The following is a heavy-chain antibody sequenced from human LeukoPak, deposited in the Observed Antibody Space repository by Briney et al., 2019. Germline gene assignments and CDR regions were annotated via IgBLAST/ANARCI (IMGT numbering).Heavy chain of an antibody. CDR3: ARQKRTFDY. CDR1: GFNFSDYY. V-gene: IGHV3-11*01. J-gene: IGHJ4*02. CDR2: ISPNSYST. Sequence: GGTLRLSCEASGFNFSDYYRTWSRQAPGKGLEWLSYISPNSYSTYYTASVRRRFTISRDNSKNSMYLQMNSLRAEDTALYYCARQKRTFDYWGRGTLVTVSS.